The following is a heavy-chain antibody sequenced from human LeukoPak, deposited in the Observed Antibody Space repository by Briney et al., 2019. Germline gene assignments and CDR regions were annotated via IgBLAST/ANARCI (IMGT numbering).Heavy chain of an antibody. Sequence: SQTLSPTCAVSGGSISSGGYSWSWIRQPPGQGLEWIGYIYHSGSTYYNPSLKSRVTISVDRSKNQFSLKLSSVTAADTAVYYCARGIGMQSNAFDIWGQGTMVTVSS. D-gene: IGHD2-8*01. CDR3: ARGIGMQSNAFDI. V-gene: IGHV4-30-2*01. CDR2: IYHSGST. CDR1: GGSISSGGYS. J-gene: IGHJ3*02.